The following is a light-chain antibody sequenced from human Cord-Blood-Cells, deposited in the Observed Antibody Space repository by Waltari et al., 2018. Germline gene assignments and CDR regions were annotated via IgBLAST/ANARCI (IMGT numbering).Light chain of an antibody. CDR2: DVS. V-gene: IGLV2-14*01. CDR3: SSYTSSSTYV. CDR1: SSDVGGYNY. Sequence: QSALTQPASVSGSPGQSITLSCTGTSSDVGGYNYVSWYQQHPGKAPKLMIYDVSKRPSGVSHRFSGSKSGTTASLTISGLQAEDEADYYCSSYTSSSTYVFGTGTKVTVL. J-gene: IGLJ1*01.